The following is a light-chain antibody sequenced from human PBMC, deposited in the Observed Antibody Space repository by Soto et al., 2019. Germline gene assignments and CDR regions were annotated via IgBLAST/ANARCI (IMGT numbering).Light chain of an antibody. CDR1: QSISTTY. CDR2: GAS. Sequence: EIVLTQSPGTLSLSPGERATLSCRASQSISTTYLAWYQQKPGQAPRLLFYGASSRATDIPDRFSGSGSGTDFTLTISRLEPEDFEVYYCQQYGSSPPWTFGQGTKVDIK. J-gene: IGKJ1*01. CDR3: QQYGSSPPWT. V-gene: IGKV3-20*01.